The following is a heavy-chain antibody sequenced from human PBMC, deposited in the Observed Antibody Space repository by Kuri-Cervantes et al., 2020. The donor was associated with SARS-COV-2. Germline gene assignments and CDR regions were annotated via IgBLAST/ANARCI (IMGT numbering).Heavy chain of an antibody. V-gene: IGHV3-23*01. CDR1: GFTFSSYA. J-gene: IGHJ4*02. Sequence: GGSLRLSCAASGFTFSSYAMSWVRQAPGKGLEWVSVISGSGGSTYYADSVKGRFTISRDNSKNTLYLQMNSLRAEDTAVYYCAKELNEGYSSSWYFDYWGQGTLVTVSS. CDR3: AKELNEGYSSSWYFDY. D-gene: IGHD6-13*01. CDR2: ISGSGGST.